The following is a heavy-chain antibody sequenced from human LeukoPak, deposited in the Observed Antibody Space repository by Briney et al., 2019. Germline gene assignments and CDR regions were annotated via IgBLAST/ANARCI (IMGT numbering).Heavy chain of an antibody. CDR1: GFTFDDYA. Sequence: GRSLRLSCAASGFTFDDYAMHWVRQAPGKGLEWVSGISWNSGSIGYADSVKGRFTISRDNAKNSLYLQINSLRAEDTALYYCAKARGGARLGIYDYWGQGTLVTVSS. J-gene: IGHJ4*02. D-gene: IGHD7-27*01. V-gene: IGHV3-9*01. CDR2: ISWNSGSI. CDR3: AKARGGARLGIYDY.